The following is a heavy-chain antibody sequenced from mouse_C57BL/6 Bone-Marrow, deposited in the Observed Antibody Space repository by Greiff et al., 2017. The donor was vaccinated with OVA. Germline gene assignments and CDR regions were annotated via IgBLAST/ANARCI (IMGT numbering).Heavy chain of an antibody. CDR2: IDPSDSYT. V-gene: IGHV1-69*01. CDR3: ARWGGSSLYAMDY. CDR1: GYTFTSYW. D-gene: IGHD1-1*01. Sequence: QVQLQQPGAELVMPGASVKLSCKASGYTFTSYWMHWVKQRPGQGLEWIGEIDPSDSYTTYNQKFKGKSTLTVDKSSSTAYMQLSSLTSEDSAVYYCARWGGSSLYAMDYWGQGTSVTVSS. J-gene: IGHJ4*01.